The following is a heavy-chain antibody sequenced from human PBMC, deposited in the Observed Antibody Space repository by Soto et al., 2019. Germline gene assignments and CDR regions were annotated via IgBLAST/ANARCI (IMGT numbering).Heavy chain of an antibody. V-gene: IGHV3-30-3*01. D-gene: IGHD3-16*01. J-gene: IGHJ6*02. CDR1: GFTFSSYA. CDR3: ARVWISQALYYYYGMDV. CDR2: ISYDGSNK. Sequence: QVQLVESGGGVVQPGRSLRLSCAASGFTFSSYAMHWVRQAPGKGLEWVAVISYDGSNKYYADSVKGRFTISRDNSKNTLYLQMNSLRAEDTAVYYCARVWISQALYYYYGMDVWGQGTTVTVSS.